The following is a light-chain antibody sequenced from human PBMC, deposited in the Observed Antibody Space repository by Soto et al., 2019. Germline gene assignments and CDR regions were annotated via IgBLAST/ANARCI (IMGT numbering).Light chain of an antibody. CDR2: SNN. V-gene: IGLV1-44*01. J-gene: IGLJ1*01. CDR1: SSNIGSNT. Sequence: QSVLTQPPSASGTPGQRVTISCSVSSSNIGSNTVNWYQQLPGTAPKLLIYSNNQRPSGVPDRFSGSKSGTSASLAISGLQSEDEADYYCAAWDDSLNGYVFGTGNKVTVL. CDR3: AAWDDSLNGYV.